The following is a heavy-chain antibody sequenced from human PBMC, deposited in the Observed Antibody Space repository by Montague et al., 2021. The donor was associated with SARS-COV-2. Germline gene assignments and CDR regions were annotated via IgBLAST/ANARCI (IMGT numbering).Heavy chain of an antibody. J-gene: IGHJ6*03. V-gene: IGHV4-34*01. CDR2: INHGGST. D-gene: IGHD3-10*01. CDR3: ARLRDGVVPSPILGVGPYYSYYYIDV. CDR1: GTSFSGYY. Sequence: SETLSLTCAVHGTSFSGYYWNWIRQPPGKGLEWIGEINHGGSTKYSPSLKGRLTISADTSKNQFSLKLTSVAAADTAVYYCARLRDGVVPSPILGVGPYYSYYYIDVWGRGTTVTVSS.